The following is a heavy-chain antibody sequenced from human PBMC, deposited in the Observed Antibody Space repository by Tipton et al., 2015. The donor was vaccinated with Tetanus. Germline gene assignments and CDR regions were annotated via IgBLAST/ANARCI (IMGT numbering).Heavy chain of an antibody. CDR2: IYYSGST. V-gene: IGHV4-39*01. D-gene: IGHD2-2*01. Sequence: LRLSCTVSGSSISSSSYYWGWIRQPPGKGLEWIGSIYYSGSTYYNPSLKSRVTISVDTSKNQFSLKLSSVTAADTAVYYCASTIESAAANWYFDLWGRGTLVTVSS. CDR1: GSSISSSSYY. CDR3: ASTIESAAANWYFDL. J-gene: IGHJ2*01.